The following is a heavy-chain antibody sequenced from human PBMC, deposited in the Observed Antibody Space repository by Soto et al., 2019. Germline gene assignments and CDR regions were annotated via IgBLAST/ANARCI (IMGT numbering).Heavy chain of an antibody. J-gene: IGHJ5*02. Sequence: QTQLVQSGPEVKNPGASVKVSCKASGYSFNSYGISWARQAPGQGLEWMGWISASSGNTSYAEELQGRVTMTTDSATSTAYMELRSLTSDDTAVYYCARETKFYGFWSGYYRFDTWGQGTLVSVSS. D-gene: IGHD3-3*01. V-gene: IGHV1-18*01. CDR3: ARETKFYGFWSGYYRFDT. CDR1: GYSFNSYG. CDR2: ISASSGNT.